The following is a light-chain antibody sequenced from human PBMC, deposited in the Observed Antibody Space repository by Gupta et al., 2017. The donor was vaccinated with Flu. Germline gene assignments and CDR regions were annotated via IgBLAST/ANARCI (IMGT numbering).Light chain of an antibody. CDR2: RVS. CDR1: QSLGDSDGNTY. CDR3: GEGKHWPST. Sequence: DAAMTQSPVSLPVTLGQPVSISCRSSQSLGDSDGNTYLNWFQQRPGQSPRGLIYRVSDRDSGVPDRISGSGSGTDLTLDISWGGAEDVGVCYCGEGKHWPSTFGQGTKMEIK. V-gene: IGKV2-30*01. J-gene: IGKJ2*01.